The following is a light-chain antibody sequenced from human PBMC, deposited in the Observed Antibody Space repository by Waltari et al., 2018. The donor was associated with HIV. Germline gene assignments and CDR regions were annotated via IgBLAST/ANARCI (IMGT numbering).Light chain of an antibody. CDR1: QTIVSSHNKMSD. J-gene: IGKJ2*01. Sequence: DIIMTQSPESLTISLGERATINCTSSQTIVSSHNKMSDLAWYRQRPGQPPELLIYWASTRESGVPDRFTGGESATDFNLTITNVQADDVAVYYCQQYCSTPRTFGRGTKLEIK. CDR2: WAS. V-gene: IGKV4-1*01. CDR3: QQYCSTPRT.